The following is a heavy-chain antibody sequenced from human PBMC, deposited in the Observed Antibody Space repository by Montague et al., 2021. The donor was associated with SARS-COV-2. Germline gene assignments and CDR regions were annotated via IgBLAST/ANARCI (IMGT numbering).Heavy chain of an antibody. Sequence: CAISGDSVSRNTAFWNWVRQSPSRGLEFLGRTYYRSKWQNDYAVSVRSRITINPDTSKNQFSLHLNSVTPEDTAVCYCSRGTLRFGMDAWGQGTTVTVSS. J-gene: IGHJ6*02. V-gene: IGHV6-1*01. D-gene: IGHD4-17*01. CDR2: TYYRSKWQN. CDR1: GDSVSRNTAF. CDR3: SRGTLRFGMDA.